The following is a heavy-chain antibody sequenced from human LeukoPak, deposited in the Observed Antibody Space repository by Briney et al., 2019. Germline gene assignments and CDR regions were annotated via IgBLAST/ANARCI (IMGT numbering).Heavy chain of an antibody. D-gene: IGHD6-19*01. V-gene: IGHV3-21*01. CDR3: AKDVIRSSSWTDY. CDR2: ISSSSSYI. CDR1: GFTFSSYS. J-gene: IGHJ4*02. Sequence: PGGSLRLSCAASGFTFSSYSMNWVRQAPGKGLEWVSSISSSSSYIYYADSVKGRFTISRDNAKNTLYLQMNSLRAEDTAVYYCAKDVIRSSSWTDYWGQGTLVTVSS.